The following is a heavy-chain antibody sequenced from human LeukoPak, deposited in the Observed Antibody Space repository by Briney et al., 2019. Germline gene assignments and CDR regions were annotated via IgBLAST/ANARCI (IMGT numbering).Heavy chain of an antibody. V-gene: IGHV1-18*01. Sequence: ASVKVSCKASGYTFTSYGISWVRQAPGQGLEWMGWISAYNGNTNYAQKLQGRVTMTTDTSTSTAYMELRSLRSDDTAVYYCARDSYYYDSSGLGYYYYYMDVWGKGTTVTVSS. CDR1: GYTFTSYG. CDR2: ISAYNGNT. J-gene: IGHJ6*03. CDR3: ARDSYYYDSSGLGYYYYYMDV. D-gene: IGHD3-22*01.